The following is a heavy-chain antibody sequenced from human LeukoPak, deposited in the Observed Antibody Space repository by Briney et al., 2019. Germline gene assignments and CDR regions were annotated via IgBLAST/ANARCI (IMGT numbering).Heavy chain of an antibody. CDR3: ARGGGYCSSTSCPEFDY. Sequence: GASVKVSCKASGDTFTIYAISWVRHPPGQGLGWMGGIIPIFGTTNYTQKFQGRVTITADKSTSTAYMELSSLRSEDTAVYYCARGGGYCSSTSCPEFDYWGQGTLVTVSS. CDR2: IIPIFGTT. CDR1: GDTFTIYA. D-gene: IGHD2-2*01. J-gene: IGHJ4*02. V-gene: IGHV1-69*06.